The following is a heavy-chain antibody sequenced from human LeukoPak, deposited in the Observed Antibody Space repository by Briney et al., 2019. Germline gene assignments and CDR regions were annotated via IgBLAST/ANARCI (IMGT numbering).Heavy chain of an antibody. CDR1: GGSISSSSYY. CDR3: ASCREYSSSNFDY. Sequence: SETLSLTCTVSGGSISSSSYYWGWIRQPPGKGLEWIGSIYYSGSTYYNPSLKSRVTISVDTSKNQFSLKLSSVTAADTAVYYCASCREYSSSNFDYWGQGTLVTVSS. V-gene: IGHV4-39*07. CDR2: IYYSGST. D-gene: IGHD6-6*01. J-gene: IGHJ4*02.